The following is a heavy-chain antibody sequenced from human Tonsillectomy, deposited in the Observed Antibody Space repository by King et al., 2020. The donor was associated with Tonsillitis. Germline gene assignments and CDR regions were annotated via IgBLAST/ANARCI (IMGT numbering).Heavy chain of an antibody. V-gene: IGHV3-53*04. CDR3: ARVGYDFWSGYPDAFDI. Sequence: VQLVQSGGGLVQPGGSLRLSCAASGFTVSSNYMSWVRQAPGKGLEWVSVIYSGGSTYYADSVKGRFTISRHNSKNTQYLQMNSLRAEDTAVYYCARVGYDFWSGYPDAFDIWGQGTMVTVSS. D-gene: IGHD3-3*01. J-gene: IGHJ3*02. CDR2: IYSGGST. CDR1: GFTVSSNY.